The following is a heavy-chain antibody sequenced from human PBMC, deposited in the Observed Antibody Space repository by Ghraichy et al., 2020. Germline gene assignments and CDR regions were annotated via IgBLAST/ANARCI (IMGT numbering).Heavy chain of an antibody. J-gene: IGHJ4*02. Sequence: GGSLRLSCAASGFTFSSYSMNWVRQAPGKGLEWVSSISSSSSYIYYADSVKGRFTISRDNAKNSLYLQMNSLRAEDTAVYYCARDVEKLGLYSLPFFDYWGQGTLVTVSS. CDR3: ARDVEKLGLYSLPFFDY. V-gene: IGHV3-21*01. D-gene: IGHD5-12*01. CDR2: ISSSSSYI. CDR1: GFTFSSYS.